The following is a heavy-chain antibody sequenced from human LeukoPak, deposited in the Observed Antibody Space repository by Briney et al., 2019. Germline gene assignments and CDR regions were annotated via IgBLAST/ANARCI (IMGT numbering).Heavy chain of an antibody. CDR1: GYTFTNYG. Sequence: ASVKVSCKASGYTFTNYGISWVRQATGQGLEWMGWMNPNSGNTGYAQRFQGRVTITRNTSISTAYMELSSLRSDDTAVYHCARDRGSGWFVYWGQGTQVTASS. CDR3: ARDRGSGWFVY. CDR2: MNPNSGNT. V-gene: IGHV1-8*03. J-gene: IGHJ5*01. D-gene: IGHD6-19*01.